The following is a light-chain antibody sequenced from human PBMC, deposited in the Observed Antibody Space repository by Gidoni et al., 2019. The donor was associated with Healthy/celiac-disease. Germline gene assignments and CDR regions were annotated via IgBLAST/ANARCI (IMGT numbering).Light chain of an antibody. J-gene: IGLJ2*01. V-gene: IGLV1-47*01. CDR3: AAWDDSLSGPHVV. CDR1: SSNIGSNY. Sequence: HSVLTSPPPASGPPGHRPTIPCSGSSSNIGSNYVYLYQQLPGTAPKLLIYRNNQRPSGVPDRFSGSKSGTSASLAISGLRSEDEADYYCAAWDDSLSGPHVVFGGGTKLTVL. CDR2: RNN.